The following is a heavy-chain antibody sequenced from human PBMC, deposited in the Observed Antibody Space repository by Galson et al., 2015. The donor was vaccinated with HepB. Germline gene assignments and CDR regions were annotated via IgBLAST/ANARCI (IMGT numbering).Heavy chain of an antibody. Sequence: SLRLSCAASGFTFRDYYMSWIRQAPGKGLEWISYISSKSRYTSYADSVKGRFTISRDDSRDILYLQMNGLRVDDAARYYCARDGSHYDVDYWGQGTLVTVFS. CDR2: ISSKSRYT. V-gene: IGHV3-11*05. CDR1: GFTFRDYY. J-gene: IGHJ4*02. CDR3: ARDGSHYDVDY. D-gene: IGHD1-26*01.